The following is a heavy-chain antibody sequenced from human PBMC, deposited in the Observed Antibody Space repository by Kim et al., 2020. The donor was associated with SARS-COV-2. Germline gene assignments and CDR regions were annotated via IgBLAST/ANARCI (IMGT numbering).Heavy chain of an antibody. CDR3: VRDRMWGAFDM. Sequence: GGSLRLSCATSGFTFSNYDMNWVRQAPGKGLEWVSFITKSSATIYSADSVEGRFTISRDNAKNSLFLQMNSLRDEDTALYYCVRDRMWGAFDMWGQGTMVTVSS. CDR2: ITKSSATI. CDR1: GFTFSNYD. D-gene: IGHD1-26*01. V-gene: IGHV3-48*02. J-gene: IGHJ3*02.